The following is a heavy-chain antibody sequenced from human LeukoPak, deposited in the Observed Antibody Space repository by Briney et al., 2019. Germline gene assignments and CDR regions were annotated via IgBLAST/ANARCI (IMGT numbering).Heavy chain of an antibody. CDR3: WSYSSLFDY. CDR2: ISYDGSNK. CDR1: GFTFSSYG. J-gene: IGHJ4*02. V-gene: IGHV3-30*03. Sequence: GGSLRLSCAASGFTFSSYGMHWVRQAPGKGLEWVAVISYDGSNKYYADSVKGRFTISRDNSKNTLYLQMNSLRAEDTAAYYCWSYSSLFDYWGQGTLVTVSS. D-gene: IGHD6-6*01.